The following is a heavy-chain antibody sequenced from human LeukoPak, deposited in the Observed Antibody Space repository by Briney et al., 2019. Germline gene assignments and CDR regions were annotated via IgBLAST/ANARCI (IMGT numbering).Heavy chain of an antibody. CDR1: GFTFSSYS. CDR3: AKALFYSGTYYLDY. CDR2: ISASGGST. J-gene: IGHJ4*02. D-gene: IGHD1-26*01. V-gene: IGHV3-23*01. Sequence: PGGSLTLSCAASGFTFSSYSMNWVRQAPGKGLAWVSGISASGGSTFYADSVKGRFTISRDNSESRVYLQMNSLRAEDTAVYYCAKALFYSGTYYLDYWGQGSLVTVSS.